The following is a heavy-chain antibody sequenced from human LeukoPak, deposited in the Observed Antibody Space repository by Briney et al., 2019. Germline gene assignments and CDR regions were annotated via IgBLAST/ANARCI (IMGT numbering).Heavy chain of an antibody. J-gene: IGHJ4*02. CDR1: GYTFTGYY. D-gene: IGHD3-22*01. V-gene: IGHV1-2*02. CDR3: ARDLPPPYYYDSSGSHFDY. Sequence: ASVKVSCKASGYTFTGYYMHWVRQAPGQGLEWMGWINPNSGGTNYAQKFQGRVTMTRDTSISTAYMELSRLRSDDTAVYYCARDLPPPYYYDSSGSHFDYWGQGTLVTVPS. CDR2: INPNSGGT.